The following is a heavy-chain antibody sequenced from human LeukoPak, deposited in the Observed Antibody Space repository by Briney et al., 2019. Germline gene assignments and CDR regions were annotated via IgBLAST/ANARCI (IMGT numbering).Heavy chain of an antibody. CDR3: AKVFGGTMIVVVSHFDY. Sequence: GGSLRPSCAASGFTFSSYAMSWVRPAPGKGLEWVSAISGSIRSTYYADSVKGRFTIARDNSKTTLYLQMNSLRAEDTAVYYCAKVFGGTMIVVVSHFDYWGQGTLVTVSS. CDR2: ISGSIRST. D-gene: IGHD3-22*01. CDR1: GFTFSSYA. J-gene: IGHJ4*02. V-gene: IGHV3-23*01.